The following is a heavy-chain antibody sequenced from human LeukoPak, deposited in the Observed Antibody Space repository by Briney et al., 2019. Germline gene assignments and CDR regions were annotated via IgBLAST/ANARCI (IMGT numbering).Heavy chain of an antibody. Sequence: PGGSLRLSCAASGFIFSTYWMTWVRQAPGKGLEWVATIKYDGNEKYYVDSVRGRFTISRDNAKNSLYLQMNSLTAEDTAVFYCVRESFSRGDFNWGQGTLVSVSP. D-gene: IGHD7-27*01. CDR3: VRESFSRGDFN. CDR1: GFIFSTYW. J-gene: IGHJ4*02. V-gene: IGHV3-7*01. CDR2: IKYDGNEK.